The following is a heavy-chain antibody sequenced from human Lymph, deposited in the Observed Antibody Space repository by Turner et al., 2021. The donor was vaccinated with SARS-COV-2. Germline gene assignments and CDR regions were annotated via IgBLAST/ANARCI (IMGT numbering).Heavy chain of an antibody. V-gene: IGHV1-2*02. CDR1: GHTFTGCY. D-gene: IGHD3-10*01. J-gene: IGHJ4*02. CDR3: ARSRCVQSRVRGVEPFDY. Sequence: QALLVLSGAEVKMPGASVIVSCKSSGHTFTGCYMHWVRQAPGHGLEWMGWIEPNSGSTSYAQKFQGRVTMTRDTSISTTYMKLSSLRSDDTAVYYRARSRCVQSRVRGVEPFDYWGQGTLVTVSS. CDR2: IEPNSGST.